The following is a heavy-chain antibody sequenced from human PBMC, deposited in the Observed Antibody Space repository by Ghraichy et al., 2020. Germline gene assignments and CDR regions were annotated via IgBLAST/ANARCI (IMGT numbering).Heavy chain of an antibody. CDR2: ISYDGKNI. J-gene: IGHJ4*02. CDR3: AKVGLRHRNVVGYFDS. V-gene: IGHV3-30*04. Sequence: GGSLRLSCAAAGFSFSTYAMQWVRQAPGKGLDWVARISYDGKNIYYADSVRGRFTISRDNSKNTLFLQMNSLRGEDTAVYYCAKVGLRHRNVVGYFDSWGQGEVVTV. D-gene: IGHD1-26*01. CDR1: GFSFSTYA.